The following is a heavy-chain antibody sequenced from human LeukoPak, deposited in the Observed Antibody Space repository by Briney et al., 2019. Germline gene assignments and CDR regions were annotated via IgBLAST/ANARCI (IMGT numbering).Heavy chain of an antibody. Sequence: KPSETLSLTCAVYGGSFSGYYWSWIRQPPGKGLEWIGEINHSGSTNYNPSLKSRVTISVDTSKNQFSLKLSSVTAADTAVYYCARGTASDPYYYYGMDVWGQGTTVTVSS. J-gene: IGHJ6*02. CDR2: INHSGST. V-gene: IGHV4-34*01. D-gene: IGHD1-14*01. CDR1: GGSFSGYY. CDR3: ARGTASDPYYYYGMDV.